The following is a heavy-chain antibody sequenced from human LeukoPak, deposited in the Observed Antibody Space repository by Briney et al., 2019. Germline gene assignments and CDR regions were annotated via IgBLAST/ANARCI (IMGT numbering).Heavy chain of an antibody. CDR3: ARGWDGYSYGI. CDR2: INSDGSST. Sequence: PGGSLRLSCAASGFTFSSYSMNWVRQAPGKGLVWVSRINSDGSSTTYADSVKGRFTISRDNAKNAVYLQMNSLRAEDTAVYYCARGWDGYSYGIWGQGTLVTVSS. D-gene: IGHD5-18*01. V-gene: IGHV3-74*01. J-gene: IGHJ4*02. CDR1: GFTFSSYS.